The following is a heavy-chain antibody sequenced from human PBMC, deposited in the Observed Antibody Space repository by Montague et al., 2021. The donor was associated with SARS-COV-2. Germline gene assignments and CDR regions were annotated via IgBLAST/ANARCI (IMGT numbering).Heavy chain of an antibody. CDR3: AKEREVVRAARTLVAFDL. CDR1: GGSFSGYY. D-gene: IGHD2-2*01. V-gene: IGHV4-34*01. J-gene: IGHJ3*01. Sequence: SETLSLTCAVYGGSFSGYYWSWLRQSPRRGLGWIAEINHSGTANYNPSLKSRVSISVDTTTNQYTLKLTSVTAADTAMYYCAKEREVVRAARTLVAFDLWGQGTMVAVSS. CDR2: INHSGTA.